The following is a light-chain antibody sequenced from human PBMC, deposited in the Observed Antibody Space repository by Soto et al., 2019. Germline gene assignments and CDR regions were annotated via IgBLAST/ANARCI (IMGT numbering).Light chain of an antibody. CDR3: SSYTTTSSGV. Sequence: QSALTQPASVSGSPGQSITISCTGTSSDVGGYKLVSWYQQHPGKAPKLMIYEVSNRPSGVSNRFSGSKSGNTASLTISGLQAEDEADYYCSSYTTTSSGVFGGGTKLTVL. CDR2: EVS. J-gene: IGLJ3*02. CDR1: SSDVGGYKL. V-gene: IGLV2-14*01.